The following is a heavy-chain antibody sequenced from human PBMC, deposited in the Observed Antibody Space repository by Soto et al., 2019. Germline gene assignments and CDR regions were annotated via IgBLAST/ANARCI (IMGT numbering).Heavy chain of an antibody. J-gene: IGHJ5*02. V-gene: IGHV1-69*13. D-gene: IGHD2-15*01. CDR2: IIPIFGTA. CDR3: ARENCSGGSCYGWGWLDP. Sequence: SVKVSCKASGGTFSSYAISWVRQAPGEGLEWMGGIIPIFGTANYAQKFQGRVTITADESTSTAYMEMSSLRSEDTAVYYCARENCSGGSCYGWGWLDPWGKGPLLKVS. CDR1: GGTFSSYA.